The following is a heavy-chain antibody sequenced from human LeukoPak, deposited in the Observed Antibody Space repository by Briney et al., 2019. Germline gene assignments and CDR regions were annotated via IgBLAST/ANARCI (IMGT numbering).Heavy chain of an antibody. CDR3: ARDPLDISRWANAFDI. CDR1: GFTFTSYG. Sequence: GGSLRLSCAASGFTFTSYGFHWVRQAPGKALEWVAFMSYNGNKKYGDSVKGRFTISRDNAKNTLHLQMNGLRPDDTAVYYCARDPLDISRWANAFDIWGQGTMVTVSS. CDR2: MSYNGNK. D-gene: IGHD2-2*03. V-gene: IGHV3-30*03. J-gene: IGHJ3*02.